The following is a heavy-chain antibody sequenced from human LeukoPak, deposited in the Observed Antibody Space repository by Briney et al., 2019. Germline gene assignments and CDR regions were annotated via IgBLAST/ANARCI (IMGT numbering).Heavy chain of an antibody. CDR2: IYHSGST. CDR1: GYSISSGYY. Sequence: PSETLSLTCAVSGYSISSGYYWGWIRQPPGKGLEWIGSIYHSGSTYYNPSLKSRVTISVDTSKNQFSLKLSSVTAADTAVYYRARLLSSSFDYWGQGTLVTVSS. D-gene: IGHD6-6*01. J-gene: IGHJ4*02. V-gene: IGHV4-38-2*01. CDR3: ARLLSSSFDY.